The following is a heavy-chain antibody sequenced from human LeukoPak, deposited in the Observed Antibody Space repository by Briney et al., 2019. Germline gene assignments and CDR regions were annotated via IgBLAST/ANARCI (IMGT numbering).Heavy chain of an antibody. CDR2: INPNSGGT. CDR1: GYTFTVYY. V-gene: IGHV1-2*02. CDR3: ARRKYYDEDFQH. J-gene: IGHJ1*01. Sequence: ASVKASCKASGYTFTVYYMHWVRQAPGQGLEWMGWINPNSGGTNYAQKFQGRVTMTRDTSISTAYLQWSSLKASDTAMYYCARRKYYDEDFQHWGQGTLVTVSS. D-gene: IGHD3-22*01.